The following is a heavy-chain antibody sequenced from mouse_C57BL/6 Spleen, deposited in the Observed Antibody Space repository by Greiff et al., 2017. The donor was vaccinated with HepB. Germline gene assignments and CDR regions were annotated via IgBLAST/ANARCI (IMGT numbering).Heavy chain of an antibody. CDR2: ISDGGSYT. V-gene: IGHV5-4*01. CDR1: GFTFSSYA. Sequence: EVQWVESGGGLVKPGGSLKLSCAASGFTFSSYAMSWVRQTPEKRLEWVATISDGGSYTYYPDNVKGRFTISRDNAKNNLYLQMSHLKSEDTAMYYCAREDLTFPMDYWGQGTSVTVSS. J-gene: IGHJ4*01. CDR3: AREDLTFPMDY. D-gene: IGHD4-1*01.